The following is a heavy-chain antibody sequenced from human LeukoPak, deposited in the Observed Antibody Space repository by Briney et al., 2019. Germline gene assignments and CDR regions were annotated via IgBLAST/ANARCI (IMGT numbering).Heavy chain of an antibody. D-gene: IGHD3-22*01. CDR3: ASSSGL. J-gene: IGHJ4*02. Sequence: GGSLRLSCAASGFTFSNYLMTWVRQAPGKGLEWVANIQPDGSAKNYLDSVKGRFAISRDNAKSSVSLQMNSLRAEDSGLYFCASSSGLWSQGTLVTVSS. CDR2: IQPDGSAK. CDR1: GFTFSNYL. V-gene: IGHV3-7*01.